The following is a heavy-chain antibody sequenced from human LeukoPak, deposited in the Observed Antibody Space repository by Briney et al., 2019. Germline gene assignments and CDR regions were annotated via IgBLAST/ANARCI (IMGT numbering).Heavy chain of an antibody. D-gene: IGHD5-18*01. CDR1: GFTFSSYA. CDR2: ISYDGSNK. J-gene: IGHJ4*02. V-gene: IGHV3-30-3*01. Sequence: GGSLRLSCAASGFTFSSYAMHWVRQAPGKGLEWVAVISYDGSNKYYADSVKGRFTISRDNSKNTLYLQMNSLRAEDTAVYYWARGGGAAMAPFDYWGQGTLVTVSS. CDR3: ARGGGAAMAPFDY.